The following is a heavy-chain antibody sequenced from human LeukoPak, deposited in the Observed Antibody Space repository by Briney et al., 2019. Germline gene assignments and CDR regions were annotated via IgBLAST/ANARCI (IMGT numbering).Heavy chain of an antibody. Sequence: MTSETLSLTCTVSGGSISSYYWSWIRQPAGKGLEWIGRIYISGSTNYNPSLKSRVTMSVDTSKSQFSLKLSSVTAADTAVYYCARDQSEVDIVVVPAAKYYYYYYYMDVWGKGTTVTVSS. CDR3: ARDQSEVDIVVVPAAKYYYYYYYMDV. J-gene: IGHJ6*03. D-gene: IGHD2-2*03. CDR2: IYISGST. CDR1: GGSISSYY. V-gene: IGHV4-4*07.